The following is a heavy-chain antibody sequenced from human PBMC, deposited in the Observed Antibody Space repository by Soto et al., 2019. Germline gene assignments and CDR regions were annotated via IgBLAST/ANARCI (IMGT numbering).Heavy chain of an antibody. Sequence: QVQLQQWGAGLLKPSKTLSLTCAVYGGSFSGHYWSWIRQPPGKGLEWIGEINHSGSTNSNPSLKSRVTISVDTSKNQFSLKLSSVTAADTAVYYCARGISMIVEVQRDAPDKYYFYSWGQGTLVTVSS. CDR2: INHSGST. CDR1: GGSFSGHY. CDR3: ARGISMIVEVQRDAPDKYYFYS. J-gene: IGHJ4*02. D-gene: IGHD3-22*01. V-gene: IGHV4-34*01.